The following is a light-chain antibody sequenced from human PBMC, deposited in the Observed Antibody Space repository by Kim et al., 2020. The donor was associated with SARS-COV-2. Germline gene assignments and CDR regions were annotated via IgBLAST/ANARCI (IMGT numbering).Light chain of an antibody. CDR2: DKS. CDR3: NSRDSSAQRYV. J-gene: IGLJ1*01. CDR1: SLTNYY. V-gene: IGLV3-19*01. Sequence: ALGHTVTITCQGDSLTNYYASWYQQRPGQAPVLVIYDKSSRPSGIPDRFSGSSSGNTASLTITGALAEDEADYYCNSRDSSAQRYVFGTGTKVTVL.